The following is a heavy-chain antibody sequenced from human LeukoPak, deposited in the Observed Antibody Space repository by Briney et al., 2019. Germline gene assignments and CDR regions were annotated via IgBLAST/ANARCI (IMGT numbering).Heavy chain of an antibody. CDR3: ARDLHELGILYYFDY. CDR2: ISSSSSYI. CDR1: GFTFSSYA. Sequence: GGSLRLSCAASGFTFSSYAMSWVRQAPGKGLEWVSSISSSSSYIYYADSVKGRFTISRDNAKNSLYLQMNSLRAEDTAVYYCARDLHELGILYYFDYWGQGTLVTVSS. D-gene: IGHD7-27*01. V-gene: IGHV3-21*01. J-gene: IGHJ4*02.